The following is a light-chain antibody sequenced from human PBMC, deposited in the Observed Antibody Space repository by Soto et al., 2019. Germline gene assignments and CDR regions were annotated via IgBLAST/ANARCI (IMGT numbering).Light chain of an antibody. CDR2: WAS. Sequence: DIVMTQSPDSLAVSLGERATINCKSSQSVLYSSNNKNYLSWYQQKPGQPPVLLIYWASTRESGVPDRFTGSGSGTDFTLTISTRQAEDMAVYYFLQYYISPKTFGQGTTLAIK. V-gene: IGKV4-1*01. CDR1: QSVLYSSNNKNY. CDR3: LQYYISPKT. J-gene: IGKJ1*01.